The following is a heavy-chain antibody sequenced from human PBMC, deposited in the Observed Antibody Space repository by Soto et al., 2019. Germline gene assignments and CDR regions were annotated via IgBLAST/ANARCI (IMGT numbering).Heavy chain of an antibody. D-gene: IGHD1-1*01. V-gene: IGHV4-4*07. CDR1: GASISGFY. Sequence: SETLSLTCTVSGASISGFYWSWIRKSAGKGLEWIGRIYATGTTDYNPSLKSRVMMSVDTSRKQFSLKLRSVTAADTAVYYCVRDGTKTLRDWFDPWGQGISVTVSS. CDR2: IYATGTT. J-gene: IGHJ5*02. CDR3: VRDGTKTLRDWFDP.